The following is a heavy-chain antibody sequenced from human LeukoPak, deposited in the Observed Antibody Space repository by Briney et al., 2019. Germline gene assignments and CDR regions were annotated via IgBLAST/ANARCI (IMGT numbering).Heavy chain of an antibody. D-gene: IGHD4-23*01. V-gene: IGHV3-21*01. CDR3: SGVYGGNSPY. Sequence: PGGSLRLSCAASGFTFSTYSMNWVRQAPGKGLEWVSSITSSSSYIYYADSVKGRFTISRDNAKNSLYLQMNSLRAEDTAVYYCSGVYGGNSPYWGQGTLVTVSS. CDR2: ITSSSSYI. J-gene: IGHJ4*02. CDR1: GFTFSTYS.